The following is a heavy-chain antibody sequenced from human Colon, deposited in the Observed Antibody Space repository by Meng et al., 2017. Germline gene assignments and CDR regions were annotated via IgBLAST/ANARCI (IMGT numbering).Heavy chain of an antibody. CDR3: AKDREVATINYYGFDV. CDR2: ISMSGSAT. Sequence: GESLKISCAASGFPFSAYGMTWVRQAPGKGLERVSGISMSGSATYYADSVKGRFTISRDNSKNTLYLQMNSLRAEDTAVYYCAKDREVATINYYGFDVWGQGTTVPSP. D-gene: IGHD5-12*01. CDR1: GFPFSAYG. J-gene: IGHJ6*02. V-gene: IGHV3-23*01.